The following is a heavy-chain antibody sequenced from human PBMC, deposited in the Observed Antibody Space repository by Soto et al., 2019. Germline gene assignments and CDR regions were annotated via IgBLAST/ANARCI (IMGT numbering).Heavy chain of an antibody. Sequence: GGSLRLSCAASGFTFSSYSMNWVRQAPGKGLEWVAFIRSRAYGGTTQYAASVKGRFTISRDDSKSVAYLQMNSLESEDAAVYYCARSYDSSGYYRAPVDYWGQGTLVTVSS. V-gene: IGHV3-49*04. D-gene: IGHD3-22*01. CDR3: ARSYDSSGYYRAPVDY. CDR2: IRSRAYGGTT. CDR1: GFTFSSYS. J-gene: IGHJ4*02.